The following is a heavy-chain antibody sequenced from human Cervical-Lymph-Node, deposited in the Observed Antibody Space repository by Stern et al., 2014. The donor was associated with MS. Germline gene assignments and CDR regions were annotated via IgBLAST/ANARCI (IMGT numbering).Heavy chain of an antibody. J-gene: IGHJ4*02. Sequence: QITLKESGPTLVKPTQTLTLTCTFSGFSLTTSGLGVGWVRQPPGKALEWLANIYWDDDKRYNPSLKTRLTITKDISKDQVVLTMTNMDPVDTATYYCAHSPFGFCFDYWGQGILVTVSS. D-gene: IGHD2/OR15-2a*01. V-gene: IGHV2-5*02. CDR3: AHSPFGFCFDY. CDR2: IYWDDDK. CDR1: GFSLTTSGLG.